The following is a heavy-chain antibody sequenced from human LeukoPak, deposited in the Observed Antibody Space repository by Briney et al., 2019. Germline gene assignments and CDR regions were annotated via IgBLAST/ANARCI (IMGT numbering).Heavy chain of an antibody. D-gene: IGHD3-22*01. CDR3: AKDRPNYYETSGPLEGDALDV. Sequence: GGSLRLSCAASGFTFNLYGMHWVHQAPGKGLEWVAIVSNDGRDKKYADSVWGRFTISRDNSENTLYLQMNNLRPEDTALYYCAKDRPNYYETSGPLEGDALDVWGRGTMVIVSS. V-gene: IGHV3-30*18. CDR1: GFTFNLYG. J-gene: IGHJ3*01. CDR2: VSNDGRDK.